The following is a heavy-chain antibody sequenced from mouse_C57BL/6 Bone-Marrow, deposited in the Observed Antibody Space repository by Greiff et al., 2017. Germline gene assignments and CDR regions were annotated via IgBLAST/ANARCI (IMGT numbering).Heavy chain of an antibody. CDR2: IRNKANGYTT. D-gene: IGHD4-1*01. Sequence: EVKLMESGGGLVQPGGSLSLSCAASGFTFTDYYMSWVRQPPGKALEWLGFIRNKANGYTTEYSASVKGRFTISRDNSQSILYLQMNALRAKDSATYYCARYRTGFDYWGQGTTLTVSS. CDR3: ARYRTGFDY. V-gene: IGHV7-3*01. J-gene: IGHJ2*01. CDR1: GFTFTDYY.